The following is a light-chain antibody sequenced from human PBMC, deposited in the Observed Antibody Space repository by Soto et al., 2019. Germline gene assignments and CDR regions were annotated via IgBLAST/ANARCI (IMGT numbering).Light chain of an antibody. J-gene: IGLJ2*01. CDR3: SSYTSSNTVV. CDR1: SGDVGGYDY. V-gene: IGLV2-14*01. Sequence: QSALTQPASVSGSPGQSITISCAGTSGDVGGYDYVSWYQQHPGKAPKLMIYDVSNRPSGVSNRFSGSKSGNTASLTISGLQAEDAAYYYCSSYTSSNTVVFGGGTKLTVL. CDR2: DVS.